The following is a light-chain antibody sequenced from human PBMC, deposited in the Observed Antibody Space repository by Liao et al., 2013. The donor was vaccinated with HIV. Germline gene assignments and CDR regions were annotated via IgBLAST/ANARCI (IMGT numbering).Light chain of an antibody. CDR3: QVWDSSSDPRGV. V-gene: IGLV3-21*04. CDR1: TIGGKS. J-gene: IGLJ3*02. CDR2: YDS. Sequence: SYELTQPPSVSVAPGKTAKITCGENTIGGKSVHWYQQKPGQAPVLVIYYDSDRPSGIPERFSGSNSGNTATLTISRVEAGDEADYYCQVWDSSSDPRGVFGGGTKLTVL.